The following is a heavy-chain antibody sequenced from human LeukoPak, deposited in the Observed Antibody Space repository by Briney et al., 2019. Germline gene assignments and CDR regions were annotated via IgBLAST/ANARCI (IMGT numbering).Heavy chain of an antibody. CDR1: GGSISSSSYY. D-gene: IGHD4-17*01. Sequence: PSETLSLTCTVSGGSISSSSYYWHWIRQPPGKGLEWIGFVYYSGTTNHNPSLRGRVTMSVDTSKNHFSLKVTSVTAADTAMYYCARAYRGDYAGDSWGQGTLVTVSS. CDR2: VYYSGTT. CDR3: ARAYRGDYAGDS. V-gene: IGHV4-61*03. J-gene: IGHJ4*02.